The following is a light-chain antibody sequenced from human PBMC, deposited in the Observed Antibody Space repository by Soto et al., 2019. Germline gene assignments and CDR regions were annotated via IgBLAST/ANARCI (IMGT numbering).Light chain of an antibody. CDR2: DAS. V-gene: IGKV1-5*01. J-gene: IGKJ4*01. Sequence: DIQMTQSPSTLSASVGDRVTITCRASQSISSRLAWYQKKLGKAPKLLIYDASNLESGVPSRFSGSVSVTEFIITISSLQPDDFATYCCQQYNRSSLTFGGGTNVEIK. CDR1: QSISSR. CDR3: QQYNRSSLT.